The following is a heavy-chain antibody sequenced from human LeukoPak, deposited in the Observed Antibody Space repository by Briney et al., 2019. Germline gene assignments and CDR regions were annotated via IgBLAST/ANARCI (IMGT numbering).Heavy chain of an antibody. CDR2: VSDSGGST. Sequence: GGSLRLSCAASGFIFSNYAMSWVRQAPGKGLEWVSTVSDSGGSTYYADSVKGRFTISRDISKNTLYLQINRLRAEDTAIYYCAKLLGSSSSKYFDYWGRGTLVTVSS. J-gene: IGHJ4*02. V-gene: IGHV3-23*01. D-gene: IGHD6-6*01. CDR3: AKLLGSSSSKYFDY. CDR1: GFIFSNYA.